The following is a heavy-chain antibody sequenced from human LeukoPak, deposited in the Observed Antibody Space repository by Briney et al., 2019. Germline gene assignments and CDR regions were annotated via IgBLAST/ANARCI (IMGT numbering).Heavy chain of an antibody. CDR1: GFTFSSYA. CDR3: AKYYYDSSGYYYGGYYYYYMDV. J-gene: IGHJ6*03. CDR2: ISGSGGST. V-gene: IGHV3-23*01. D-gene: IGHD3-22*01. Sequence: GGSLRLSCAASGFTFSSYAMSWVRQAPGKGLEWVSAISGSGGSTYYADSVKGRFTISRDNSKNTLYLQMNSLRAEDTAVYYCAKYYYDSSGYYYGGYYYYYMDVWGKGTTVTVSS.